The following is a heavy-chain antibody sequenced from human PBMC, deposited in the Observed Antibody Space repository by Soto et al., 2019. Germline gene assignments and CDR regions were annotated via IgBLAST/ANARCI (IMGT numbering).Heavy chain of an antibody. CDR1: GGSFSGYY. CDR3: ASPDYDFWSGYFSP. V-gene: IGHV4-34*01. CDR2: INHSGST. D-gene: IGHD3-3*01. Sequence: QVQLQQWGAGLLKPSETLSLTCAVYGGSFSGYYWSWIRQPPGKGLAWIGEINHSGSTNYNPSLKSRVTISVDTSKNQFSLKLSSVTAADTAVYYCASPDYDFWSGYFSPWGQGTLVTVSS. J-gene: IGHJ5*02.